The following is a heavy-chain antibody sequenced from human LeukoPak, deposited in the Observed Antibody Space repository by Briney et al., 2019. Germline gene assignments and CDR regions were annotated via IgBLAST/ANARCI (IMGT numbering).Heavy chain of an antibody. V-gene: IGHV3-11*01. CDR3: ASDSSSWGLFDH. Sequence: PGGSLRLSCAASGFTFSDYYMSWIRQAPGKGLEWVSYISSASRTIYYTDSVKGRFTISRDDAKNSLYLQMHSLRVDDTAVYYCASDSSSWGLFDHWGQGALVTVSS. J-gene: IGHJ4*02. CDR1: GFTFSDYY. D-gene: IGHD2-2*01. CDR2: ISSASRTI.